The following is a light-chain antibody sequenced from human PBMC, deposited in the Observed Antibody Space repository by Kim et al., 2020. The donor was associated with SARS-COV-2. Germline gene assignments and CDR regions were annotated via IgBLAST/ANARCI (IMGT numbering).Light chain of an antibody. Sequence: PGKTASITSGGNNIGSKSVPWYQQKPGQAPVLVIYYDSDRPSGIPERFSGSNSGNTATLTISRVEAGDEADYYCQVWDSSSDHVVFGGGTQLTVL. CDR1: NIGSKS. J-gene: IGLJ2*01. V-gene: IGLV3-21*04. CDR3: QVWDSSSDHVV. CDR2: YDS.